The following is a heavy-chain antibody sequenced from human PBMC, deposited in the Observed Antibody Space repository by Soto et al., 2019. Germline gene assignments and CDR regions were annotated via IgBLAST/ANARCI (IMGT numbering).Heavy chain of an antibody. J-gene: IGHJ6*02. V-gene: IGHV1-69*13. CDR3: ARDSTVATIGYYYYGMDV. CDR1: GGTFSSYS. D-gene: IGHD5-12*01. Sequence: ASVKVSCKASGGTFSSYSISWVLQAPGEGLEWMGGIIPIFGTANYAQKFQGRVTITADESTSTAYMELSSLRSEDTAMYYCARDSTVATIGYYYYGMDVWGQGTTVTVSS. CDR2: IIPIFGTA.